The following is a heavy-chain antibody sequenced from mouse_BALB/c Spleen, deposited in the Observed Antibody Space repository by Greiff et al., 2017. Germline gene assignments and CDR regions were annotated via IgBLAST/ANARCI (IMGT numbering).Heavy chain of an antibody. J-gene: IGHJ4*01. CDR2: IYWDDDK. CDR3: ARRPGSPYAMDY. CDR1: GFSLSTSGMG. V-gene: IGHV8-12*01. Sequence: ESGPGILQPSQTLSLTCSFSGFSLSTSGMGVSWIRQPSGKGLEWLAHIYWDDDKRYNPSLKSRLTISKDTSRNQVFLKITSVDTADTATYYCARRPGSPYAMDYWGQGTSVTVSS. D-gene: IGHD2-2*01.